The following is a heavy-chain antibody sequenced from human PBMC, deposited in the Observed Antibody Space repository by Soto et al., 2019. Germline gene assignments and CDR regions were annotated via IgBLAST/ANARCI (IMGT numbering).Heavy chain of an antibody. CDR3: AREPRGSYTHYFDY. J-gene: IGHJ4*02. Sequence: PGGSLRLSCAASGFTFSSYGMHWVRQAPGKGLEWVAVISYDGSNKYYADYVKGRFTISRDNSKNTLYLQMNSLRAEDTAVYYCAREPRGSYTHYFDYWGQGTLVTVSS. CDR1: GFTFSSYG. V-gene: IGHV3-30*03. CDR2: ISYDGSNK. D-gene: IGHD1-26*01.